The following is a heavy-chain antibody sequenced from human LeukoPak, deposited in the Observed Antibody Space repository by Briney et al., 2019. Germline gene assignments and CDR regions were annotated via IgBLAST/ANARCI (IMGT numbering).Heavy chain of an antibody. CDR2: IAYDGSRA. V-gene: IGHV3-33*01. Sequence: PGGSLGLSCAGSGFTFGGYGMHWFRQTPGKGLEWVAVIAYDGSRAFYADSVKGRFTISRDNSKNTMSVRMDDLRAEDTAVYYCTRYNNDHFDYWGQGTLVTVSS. D-gene: IGHD1-14*01. CDR1: GFTFGGYG. J-gene: IGHJ4*02. CDR3: TRYNNDHFDY.